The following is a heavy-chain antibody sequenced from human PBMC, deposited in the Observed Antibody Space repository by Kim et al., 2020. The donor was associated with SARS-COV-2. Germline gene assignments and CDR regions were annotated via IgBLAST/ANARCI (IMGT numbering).Heavy chain of an antibody. J-gene: IGHJ4*02. Sequence: QTLQGRVTITRDTSASTAYMELSSLRSEDTAVYYCARDGTTRNGGYYFDFWGQGALITVSS. CDR3: ARDGTTRNGGYYFDF. V-gene: IGHV1-3*01. D-gene: IGHD1-1*01.